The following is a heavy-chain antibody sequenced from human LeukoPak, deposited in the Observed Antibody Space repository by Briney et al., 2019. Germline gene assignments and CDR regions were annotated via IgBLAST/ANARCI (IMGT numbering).Heavy chain of an antibody. CDR3: GRVGAATLQDNWFDP. Sequence: ASVKVSCKASGYTFTGYYMHWVRQAPGQGLEWMGWINPNSGGTNYAQKFQGRVTMTRDTSISTAYMELSRLRSDDTAVYYCGRVGAATLQDNWFDPWGQGTLVTVSS. V-gene: IGHV1-2*02. D-gene: IGHD1-26*01. J-gene: IGHJ5*02. CDR2: INPNSGGT. CDR1: GYTFTGYY.